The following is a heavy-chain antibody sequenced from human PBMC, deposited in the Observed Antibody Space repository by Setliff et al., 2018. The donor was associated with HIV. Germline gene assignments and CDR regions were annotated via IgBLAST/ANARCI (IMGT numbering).Heavy chain of an antibody. CDR2: INPNNGGT. CDR1: GCTFTGYY. V-gene: IGHV1-2*02. CDR3: VRERRRSPLSYGLDV. Sequence: ASVKVSCNASGCTFTGYYVHWVRQAPGQGLEWMGWINPNNGGTNYAQKFQGSVTMTRDTSISTAYMELNRLRSDDTAVYYCVRERRRSPLSYGLDVWGQGTTVTVSS. J-gene: IGHJ6*02.